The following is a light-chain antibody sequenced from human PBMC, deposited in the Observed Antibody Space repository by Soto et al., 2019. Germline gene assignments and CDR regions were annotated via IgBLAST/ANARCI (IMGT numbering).Light chain of an antibody. J-gene: IGKJ5*01. V-gene: IGKV1-33*01. CDR3: QQYDNLIT. CDR1: QNIGRW. CDR2: DAS. Sequence: SQITQSPTNLSSSVGDRVSITCRASQNIGRWLAWYQQKPGKAPKLLIYDASNLETGVPSRFSGSGSGTDFTFTFSSLQPDDIATYYCQQYDNLITFGQGTRLEIK.